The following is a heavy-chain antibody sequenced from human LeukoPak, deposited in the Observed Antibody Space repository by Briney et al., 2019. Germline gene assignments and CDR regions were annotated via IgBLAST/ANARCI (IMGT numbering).Heavy chain of an antibody. J-gene: IGHJ6*02. V-gene: IGHV1-3*01. CDR1: GYTFTSYG. D-gene: IGHD2-15*01. CDR2: INAGNGNT. CDR3: ARELMLPMDV. Sequence: ASVKVSCKASGYTFTSYGISWVRQAPGQGLEWMGWINAGNGNTKYSQKFQGRVTITRDTSASTAYMELSSLRSEDTAVFYCARELMLPMDVWGQGTTVTVSS.